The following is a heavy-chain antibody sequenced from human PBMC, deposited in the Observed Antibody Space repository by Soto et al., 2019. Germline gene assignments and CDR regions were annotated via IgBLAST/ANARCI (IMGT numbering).Heavy chain of an antibody. J-gene: IGHJ4*02. D-gene: IGHD3-22*01. CDR3: ARALSSGYYKGAFDY. V-gene: IGHV4-30-2*01. CDR1: GGSISSGGYS. Sequence: PSETLSLTCAVSGGSISSGGYSWSWIRQPPGKGLEWIGYIYHSGSTYYNPSLKSRVTVSVDRSKNQFSLKLSSVTAADTAVYYCARALSSGYYKGAFDYWGQGPLVTVSS. CDR2: IYHSGST.